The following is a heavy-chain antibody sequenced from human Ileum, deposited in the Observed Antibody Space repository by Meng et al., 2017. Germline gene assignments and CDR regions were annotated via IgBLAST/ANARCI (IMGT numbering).Heavy chain of an antibody. Sequence: SLKISCAASGFTFDDYAMHWVRQAPGKGLEWVSGISWNSGSIGYADSVKGRFTISRDNAKNSLYLQMNSLRAEDTALYYCAKGIEYCSGGSCYFETHFDYWGQGTQVTVSS. CDR3: AKGIEYCSGGSCYFETHFDY. CDR1: GFTFDDYA. J-gene: IGHJ4*02. V-gene: IGHV3-9*01. CDR2: ISWNSGSI. D-gene: IGHD2-15*01.